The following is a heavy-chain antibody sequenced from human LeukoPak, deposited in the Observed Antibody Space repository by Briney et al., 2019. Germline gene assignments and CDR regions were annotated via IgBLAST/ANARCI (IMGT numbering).Heavy chain of an antibody. CDR2: SNPSDCST. CDR1: VYTFPQYF. Sequence: GAAVKVSCQGCVYTFPQYFMHGLGQPPGKGVEGMGISNPSDCSTSYAQKFQGRGTMTRDTSTGTVYMELNSLRSDDTAGDFFATWIRVSQWFVPWGQGTLVTVSS. D-gene: IGHD5/OR15-5a*01. J-gene: IGHJ5*02. CDR3: ATWIRVSQWFVP. V-gene: IGHV1-46*01.